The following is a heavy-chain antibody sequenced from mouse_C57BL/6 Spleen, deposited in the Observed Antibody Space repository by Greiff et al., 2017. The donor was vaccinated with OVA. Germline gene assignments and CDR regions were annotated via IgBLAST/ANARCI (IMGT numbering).Heavy chain of an antibody. CDR3: ARGPYYYGSRWYFDV. CDR2: IWRGGST. D-gene: IGHD1-1*01. J-gene: IGHJ1*03. CDR1: GFSLTSYG. Sequence: QVQLKESGPGLVQPSQSLSITCTVSGFSLTSYGVHWVRQSPGKGLEWLGVIWRGGSTDYNAAFISRLSISKDNSKSQVFFKMNSLQADDTAIYYCARGPYYYGSRWYFDVWGTGTTVTVSS. V-gene: IGHV2-2*01.